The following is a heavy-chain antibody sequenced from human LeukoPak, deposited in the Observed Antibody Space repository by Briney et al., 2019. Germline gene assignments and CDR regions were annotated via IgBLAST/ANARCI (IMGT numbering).Heavy chain of an antibody. D-gene: IGHD1-7*01. J-gene: IGHJ5*02. CDR1: GYTFTSYG. CDR2: ISAYNGNT. CDR3: ARRYNWNYDPMVCWFDP. Sequence: ASVKVSCKASGYTFTSYGISWVRQAPGHGLEWMGWISAYNGNTNYAQKLQGRVTMTTDTSTSTAYMELRSLRSDDTAVYYCARRYNWNYDPMVCWFDPWGQGTLVTVSS. V-gene: IGHV1-18*01.